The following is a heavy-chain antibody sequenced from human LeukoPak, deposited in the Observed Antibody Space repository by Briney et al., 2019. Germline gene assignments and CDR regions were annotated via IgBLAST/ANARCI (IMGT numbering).Heavy chain of an antibody. V-gene: IGHV3-23*01. D-gene: IGHD3-3*01. CDR3: AKDGGGSLEWLPPMDV. CDR1: GFTFSSHA. Sequence: GGSLRLSCAASGFTFSSHAMGWVRQAPGKGLEWVSSIIANGGSTYYGDSVKGRFTISRANSKNPLYLQMNSLRAEDTAVYYCAKDGGGSLEWLPPMDVWGQGTMVTVS. CDR2: IIANGGST. J-gene: IGHJ6*02.